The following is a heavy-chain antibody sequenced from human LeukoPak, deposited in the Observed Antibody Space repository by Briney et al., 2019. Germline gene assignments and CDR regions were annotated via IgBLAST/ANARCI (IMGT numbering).Heavy chain of an antibody. D-gene: IGHD3-3*01. CDR2: INPSGGST. V-gene: IGHV1-46*01. CDR3: ARLVGSYYDFWSGYYPFDY. CDR1: GYTFTSYY. Sequence: ASVKVSCKASGYTFTSYYTHWVRQAPGQGLEWMGIINPSGGSTSYAQKFQGRVTMTRDTSTSTVYMELSSLRSEDTAVYYCARLVGSYYDFWSGYYPFDYWGQGTLVTVSS. J-gene: IGHJ4*02.